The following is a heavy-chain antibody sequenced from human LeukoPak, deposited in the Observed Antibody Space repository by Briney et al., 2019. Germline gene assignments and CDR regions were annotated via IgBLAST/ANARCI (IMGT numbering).Heavy chain of an antibody. J-gene: IGHJ4*02. CDR3: ARHSSSWYGCDY. Sequence: SETLSLTCTVSGGSISSRSYYWGWIRQPPGKGLEWIGSIYYSGSTYYNPSLKSRVTISVDTSKNQFSLKLSSVTAADTAVYYCARHSSSWYGCDYWGQGTLVTVSS. CDR1: GGSISSRSYY. V-gene: IGHV4-39*07. D-gene: IGHD6-13*01. CDR2: IYYSGST.